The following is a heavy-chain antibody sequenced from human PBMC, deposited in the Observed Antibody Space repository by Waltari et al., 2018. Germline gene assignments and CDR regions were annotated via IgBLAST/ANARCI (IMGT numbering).Heavy chain of an antibody. V-gene: IGHV4-38-2*02. J-gene: IGHJ1*01. Sequence: QVQLQESGPGLVKPSETLSLTCAVSGYSISSGYYWGWIRQPPGKGLEWIGSSYHSGSTYEHPSLKSRVTISVDTSKNQFSLKLSSVTAADTAVDYCAREEYSSGWYGHCQHWGQGTLVTVSS. D-gene: IGHD6-19*01. CDR1: GYSISSGYY. CDR3: AREEYSSGWYGHCQH. CDR2: SYHSGST.